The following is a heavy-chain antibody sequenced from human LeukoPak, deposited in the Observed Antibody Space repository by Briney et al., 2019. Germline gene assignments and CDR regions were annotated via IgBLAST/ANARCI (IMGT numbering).Heavy chain of an antibody. CDR3: VRDLTSANWLDR. J-gene: IGHJ5*02. Sequence: GGSVTLFCALSGFTFSSYSMNWARHAPGKGLEWVSSIRGRISSIYYAHSVKGRFTISRDKAKNSLYLQMNSLRAEDTAVYYCVRDLTSANWLDRWGGGSMVTVSS. CDR1: GFTFSSYS. CDR2: IRGRISSI. V-gene: IGHV3-21*01.